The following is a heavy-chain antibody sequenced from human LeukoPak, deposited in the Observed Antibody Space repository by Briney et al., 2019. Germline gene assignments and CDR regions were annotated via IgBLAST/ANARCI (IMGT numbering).Heavy chain of an antibody. J-gene: IGHJ4*02. V-gene: IGHV1-46*01. CDR3: ARDQEGFDY. Sequence: SVKVSCKVSGYTLTDYYIHWVRQAPGQGLEWMGMIYPRDGSTSYAQKFQGRVTVTRDTSTSTVHMELSGLRSEDTAVYYCARDQEGFDYWGQGTPVTVSS. CDR1: GYTLTDYY. CDR2: IYPRDGST.